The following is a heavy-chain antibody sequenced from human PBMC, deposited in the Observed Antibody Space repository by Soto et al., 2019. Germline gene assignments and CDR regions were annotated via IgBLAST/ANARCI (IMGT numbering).Heavy chain of an antibody. Sequence: ASVEQPCSASGYIFTAYSMHWVRQAPGQGLEWVGWFNPNSGDTIYAQKFQGRVTLTGDTSISTAYMELYSLTSDDTAVYYCAREASAFISLDYCGEGPLVTV. CDR3: AREASAFISLDY. J-gene: IGHJ4*02. CDR1: GYIFTAYS. V-gene: IGHV1-2*02. D-gene: IGHD2-15*01. CDR2: FNPNSGDT.